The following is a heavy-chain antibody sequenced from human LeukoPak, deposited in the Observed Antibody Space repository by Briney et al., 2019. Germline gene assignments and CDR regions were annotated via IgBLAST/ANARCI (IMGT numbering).Heavy chain of an antibody. D-gene: IGHD3-9*01. CDR2: IHYSGLT. J-gene: IGHJ4*02. Sequence: SDPLSLPCSVSCDLIYNLYYYWGWIRQTPGKGLEWFACIHYSGLTHYTQSLKSRLTMSVDKAKHPFSLQLSSVTHAHTFVCDCARHGGDYGILTDHTSAVFAFWGQGALVTVCS. CDR1: CDLIYNLYYY. V-gene: IGHV4-39*01. CDR3: ARHGGDYGILTDHTSAVFAF.